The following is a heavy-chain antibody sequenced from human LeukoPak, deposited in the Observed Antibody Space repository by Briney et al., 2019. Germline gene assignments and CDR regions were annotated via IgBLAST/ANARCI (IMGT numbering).Heavy chain of an antibody. J-gene: IGHJ4*02. Sequence: PGGSLRLSCAASGFTFSSYGMHWVRQAPGKGLEWVAVIWYDGSKKYYADSVKGRFTISRDNSKNTLYLQMNSLRAEDTAVYYCASTSGWYDSIDYWGQGTLVTVSS. V-gene: IGHV3-33*01. CDR1: GFTFSSYG. CDR3: ASTSGWYDSIDY. D-gene: IGHD6-19*01. CDR2: IWYDGSKK.